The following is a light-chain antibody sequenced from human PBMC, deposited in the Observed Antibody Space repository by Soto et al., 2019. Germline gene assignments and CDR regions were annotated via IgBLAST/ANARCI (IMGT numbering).Light chain of an antibody. Sequence: DVVMTQSPLSLPVTLGQPASISCRSSQSLVYSDGNTYLHWFQQRPGQSPRRLIYKVSNRDSGVPERFSGSGSGTDFTLKISRVETEDVGVYYCMQGTYWPITFGQGTRLEIK. CDR3: MQGTYWPIT. CDR1: QSLVYSDGNTY. CDR2: KVS. V-gene: IGKV2-30*01. J-gene: IGKJ5*01.